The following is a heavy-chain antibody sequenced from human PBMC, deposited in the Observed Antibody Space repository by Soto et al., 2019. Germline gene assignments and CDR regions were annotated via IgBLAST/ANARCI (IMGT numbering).Heavy chain of an antibody. CDR3: ARDPTYSENGMVVPATYGMDV. V-gene: IGHV1-69*12. J-gene: IGHJ6*02. Sequence: QLQLVQSGAEVTKPGSSVKVSCKASGGTFSSYAFSWVRQAPGQGLEWMGGSIPIFGRANYAQKFQGRVTITADEYTSTGYMELSSLRPEDTDVYYWARDPTYSENGMVVPATYGMDVWGQGTTVTVSS. CDR1: GGTFSSYA. CDR2: SIPIFGRA. D-gene: IGHD2-15*01.